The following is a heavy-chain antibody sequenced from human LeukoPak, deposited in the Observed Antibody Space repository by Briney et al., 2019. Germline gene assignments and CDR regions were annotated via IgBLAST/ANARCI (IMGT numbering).Heavy chain of an antibody. CDR3: ARAPNYYGSGSLPDY. CDR2: ISSSSSYI. D-gene: IGHD3-10*01. CDR1: GFTFSSYS. J-gene: IGHJ4*02. V-gene: IGHV3-21*01. Sequence: PGGSLRLSCAASGFTFSSYSMNWVRQAPGKGLEWVSSISSSSSYIYYADSVKGRFTISRDNAKNSLYLQMNSLRAEDTAVYYCARAPNYYGSGSLPDYWGQGTLVTVSS.